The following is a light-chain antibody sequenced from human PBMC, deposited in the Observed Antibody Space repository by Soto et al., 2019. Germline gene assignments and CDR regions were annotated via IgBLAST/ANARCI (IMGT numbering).Light chain of an antibody. V-gene: IGKV1-39*01. CDR2: AAS. J-gene: IGKJ3*01. Sequence: NQMTQSPSYMSASVGDRVTITCRASQSISNYLTWYQQKPGKAPNLLIYAASTLQSGVPSRFSGSGSATDFTLTISSLQPEDFATYYCQQSYSTPFTFGPGTKVDIK. CDR3: QQSYSTPFT. CDR1: QSISNY.